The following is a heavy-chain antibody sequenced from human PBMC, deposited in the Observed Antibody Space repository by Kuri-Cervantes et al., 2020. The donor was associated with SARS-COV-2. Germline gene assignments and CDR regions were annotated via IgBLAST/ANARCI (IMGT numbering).Heavy chain of an antibody. CDR3: ARVAGLLAAAFDRPSFFDY. Sequence: GSLRLSCAVYGGSLTGYYWSWIRQPPGKGLEWIGEINFRGSTNYNPSLKSRVTISVDTSKNQFSLKLSSVTAADTAVYYCARVAGLLAAAFDRPSFFDYWGQGTLVTVSS. CDR2: INFRGST. CDR1: GGSLTGYY. V-gene: IGHV4-34*01. D-gene: IGHD6-13*01. J-gene: IGHJ4*02.